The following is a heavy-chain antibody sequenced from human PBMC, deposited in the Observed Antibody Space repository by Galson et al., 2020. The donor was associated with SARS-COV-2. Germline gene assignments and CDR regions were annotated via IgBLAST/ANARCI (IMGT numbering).Heavy chain of an antibody. CDR3: ARDHVSTMIRDECDF. CDR1: GYTFSDYF. J-gene: IGHJ4*02. CDR2: INPNSGVA. D-gene: IGHD3-10*01. V-gene: IGHV1-2*02. Sequence: ASVKVSCKASGYTFSDYFIHWVRQAPGQGLEWMGWINPNSGVAKFAQKFQGRVTMTRDRSISTAYVELGGLTSDDTAVYYCARDHVSTMIRDECDFWGQGTLVTVSS.